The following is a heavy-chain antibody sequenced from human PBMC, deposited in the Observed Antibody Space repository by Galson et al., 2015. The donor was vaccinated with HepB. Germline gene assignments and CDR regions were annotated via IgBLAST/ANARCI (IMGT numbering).Heavy chain of an antibody. CDR2: ANSEGNIV. CDR1: GFTFSLYW. D-gene: IGHD1-26*01. J-gene: IGHJ6*02. Sequence: SLRLSCAASGFTFSLYWIHWARQTPGKGLVWVSAANSEGNIVKYADSVKGRFTISRDKAKNTVYLQMDSLRAEDTAVYYCAGLGGTFGVDVWGQGTTVTVFS. V-gene: IGHV3-74*03. CDR3: AGLGGTFGVDV.